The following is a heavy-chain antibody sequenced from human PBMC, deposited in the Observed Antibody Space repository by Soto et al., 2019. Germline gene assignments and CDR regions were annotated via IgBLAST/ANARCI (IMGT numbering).Heavy chain of an antibody. D-gene: IGHD2-15*01. V-gene: IGHV1-18*01. CDR3: ARDLTIVAMYSTSSHYMYV. CDR2: ISTFNGNT. J-gene: IGHJ6*03. Sequence: QVQLVQSGAEVKKPGASVTVSCKASGYTFTSYGISWVRQAPGQGLAWMGWISTFNGNTNYAQKVQGRVTMTTDTTTSTAYMELRSLSPDDTAVYYCARDLTIVAMYSTSSHYMYVWGRGTTVTVSS. CDR1: GYTFTSYG.